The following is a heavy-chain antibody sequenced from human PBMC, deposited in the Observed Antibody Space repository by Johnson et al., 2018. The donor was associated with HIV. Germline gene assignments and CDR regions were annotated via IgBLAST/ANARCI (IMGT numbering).Heavy chain of an antibody. CDR1: GFTVSSNY. CDR2: IYSGGGT. D-gene: IGHD3-3*01. V-gene: IGHV3-66*01. J-gene: IGHJ3*02. Sequence: MLLVESGGGLVQPGGSLRLSCTASGFTVSSNYMSWVRQGPGTGLEWVSVIYSGGGTYHADSVKGRFTISRDNSKNRLYLQMNSLRAEDTAVYYCAIVGIFGVAPDDAFDIWGQGTMVTVSS. CDR3: AIVGIFGVAPDDAFDI.